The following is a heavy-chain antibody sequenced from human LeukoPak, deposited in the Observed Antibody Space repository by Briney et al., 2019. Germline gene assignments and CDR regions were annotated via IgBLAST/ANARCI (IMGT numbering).Heavy chain of an antibody. J-gene: IGHJ4*02. CDR1: GFTLSSYI. CDR2: ISSSSSYI. D-gene: IGHD1-26*01. Sequence: GRSLRLSCAASGFTLSSYIMNWVRQAPGKGLEWVSSISSSSSYIYYADSVKGRFTISRDNAKNSLYLQMNSLRAEDTAVYYCARVEWEPEYYFDYWGQGTLVTVSS. V-gene: IGHV3-21*01. CDR3: ARVEWEPEYYFDY.